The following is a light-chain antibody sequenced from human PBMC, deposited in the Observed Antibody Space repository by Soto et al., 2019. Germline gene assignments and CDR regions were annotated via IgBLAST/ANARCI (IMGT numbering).Light chain of an antibody. CDR2: GNT. CDR3: QSYDSSLSVV. J-gene: IGLJ2*01. V-gene: IGLV1-40*01. Sequence: QSVLTQPPSVSGAPGQRVTISCTGSSSNIGSGYDVHWYQQLPGTAPKLLISGNTNRPSGVPDRFSGSKSGTSASLAITGLQAEDEADYYCQSYDSSLSVVFGGGTKLTVL. CDR1: SSNIGSGYD.